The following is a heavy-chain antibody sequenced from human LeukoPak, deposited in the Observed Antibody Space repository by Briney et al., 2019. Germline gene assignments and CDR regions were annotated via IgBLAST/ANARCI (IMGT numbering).Heavy chain of an antibody. V-gene: IGHV1-8*01. CDR1: VFTFTSYD. D-gene: IGHD3-10*01. Sequence: ASVKDSCKASVFTFTSYDINWVRQATGQRVEWMGWINPINGNTGYAQKFQGRVTMIRDTSISTAYMELRSLRSDDTAVYYCVRDGEGVAISVNYWFDPWGQGTLVTVSS. J-gene: IGHJ5*02. CDR3: VRDGEGVAISVNYWFDP. CDR2: INPINGNT.